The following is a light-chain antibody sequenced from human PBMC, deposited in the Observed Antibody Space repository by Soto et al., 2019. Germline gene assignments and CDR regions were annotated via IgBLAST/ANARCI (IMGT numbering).Light chain of an antibody. CDR2: SNS. V-gene: IGLV1-44*01. CDR1: SSNIGSNS. CDR3: GVWDDSVNVRDR. Sequence: QSVLTQPPSASGTPGQRVTISCSGSSSNIGSNSVNWYQQVPGTAPKILIYSNSQRPSGVPDRFSGSKSGTSASLAISGLQSEDEADYYCGVWDDSVNVRDRFGTGTKVTVL. J-gene: IGLJ1*01.